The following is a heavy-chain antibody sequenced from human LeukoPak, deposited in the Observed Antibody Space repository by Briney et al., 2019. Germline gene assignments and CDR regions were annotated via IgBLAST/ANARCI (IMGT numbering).Heavy chain of an antibody. V-gene: IGHV4-34*01. CDR3: ARGPVVRGDPSAFDI. Sequence: PSETLSLTCAVDGGSFSGYYWSWIRQPPGKGLEWIGEINHSGSTNYNPSLKSRVTISVDTSKNQSSLKLNSVTTADKAVYYCARGPVVRGDPSAFDIWGQGTMVTVSS. CDR1: GGSFSGYY. J-gene: IGHJ3*02. CDR2: INHSGST. D-gene: IGHD3-10*01.